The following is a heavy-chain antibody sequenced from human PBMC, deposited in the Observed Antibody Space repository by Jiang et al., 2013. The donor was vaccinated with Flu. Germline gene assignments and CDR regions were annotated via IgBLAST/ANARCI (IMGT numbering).Heavy chain of an antibody. CDR1: GYTFTDYY. Sequence: VQLVESGAEVKKPGASVMLSCKASGYTFTDYYMHWVRQAPGQGLGWMGIINPAGGSPIYAQKFQGRVTVTRDTSTNTVYMELSSLRIEDTAVYYCAREGGLSRYWYFDLWGRGTLVTVSS. V-gene: IGHV1-46*01. J-gene: IGHJ2*01. CDR3: AREGGLSRYWYFDL. CDR2: INPAGGSP. D-gene: IGHD1-26*01.